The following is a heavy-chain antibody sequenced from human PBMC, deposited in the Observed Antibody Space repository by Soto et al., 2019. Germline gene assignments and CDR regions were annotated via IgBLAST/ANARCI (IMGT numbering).Heavy chain of an antibody. J-gene: IGHJ4*02. Sequence: EASVKVSCKASGGTFSSYAISWVRQAPGQGLEWMGGIIPIFGTANYAQKFQGRVTITADESTSTAYMELSSLRSEDTAVYYCAREGYSSSSYFDYWGQGTLVTVSS. CDR1: GGTFSSYA. CDR3: AREGYSSSSYFDY. CDR2: IIPIFGTA. D-gene: IGHD6-6*01. V-gene: IGHV1-69*13.